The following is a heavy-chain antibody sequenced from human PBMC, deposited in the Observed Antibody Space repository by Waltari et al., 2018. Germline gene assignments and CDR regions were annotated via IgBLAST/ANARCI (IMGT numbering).Heavy chain of an antibody. V-gene: IGHV4-59*08. J-gene: IGHJ3*02. CDR3: ARHTPTDYYDSSGYYNDAFDI. CDR1: GGSISSYY. CDR2: IYYSGST. Sequence: QVQLQESGPGLVKPSETLSLTCTVSGGSISSYYWSWIRQPPGKGLEWIGYIYYSGSTNATPALKSRVTISVDTSKNQFSLKLSSVTAADTAVYYCARHTPTDYYDSSGYYNDAFDIWGQGTMVTVSS. D-gene: IGHD3-22*01.